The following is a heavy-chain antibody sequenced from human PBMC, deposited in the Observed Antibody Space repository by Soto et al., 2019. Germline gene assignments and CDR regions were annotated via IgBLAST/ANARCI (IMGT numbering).Heavy chain of an antibody. V-gene: IGHV1-3*01. D-gene: IGHD2-21*02. J-gene: IGHJ4*02. CDR1: GYTFTSYA. CDR3: ARSIVVVTALDY. Sequence: QVQLVQSGAEAKKPGASVKVSCKASGYTFTSYAMHWVRQAPGRRLEWMGWINAGNGNTKYSQKFQGRVTITRDTSASTAYMELSSLRSEDTTVYYCARSIVVVTALDYWGQGTLVTVSS. CDR2: INAGNGNT.